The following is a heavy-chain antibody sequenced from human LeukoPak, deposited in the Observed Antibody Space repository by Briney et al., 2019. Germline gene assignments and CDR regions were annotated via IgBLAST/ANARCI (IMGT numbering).Heavy chain of an antibody. J-gene: IGHJ6*04. CDR1: GITVSTNY. D-gene: IGHD3-22*01. CDR3: AREIGYYFDNHSSRLRGRFDV. Sequence: GGSLRLTCAASGITVSTNYMNWVRQAPGKGLEWVSVIYSTDKTNYADSVQGRFTISRDPSKNTVYLQMNSLRGEDTAVYYCAREIGYYFDNHSSRLRGRFDVWGTGTTVTVSS. CDR2: IYSTDKT. V-gene: IGHV3-53*01.